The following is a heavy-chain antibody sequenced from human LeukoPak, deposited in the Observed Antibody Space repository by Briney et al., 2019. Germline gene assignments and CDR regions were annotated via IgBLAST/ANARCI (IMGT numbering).Heavy chain of an antibody. CDR1: GFTFSSYA. CDR2: ISSNGGST. V-gene: IGHV3-64D*09. J-gene: IGHJ4*02. Sequence: PGGSLRLSCSASGFTFSSYAMHWVAQAPGKGLEYVSAISSNGGSTYYADSVKGRFTISRDNSKNTLYLQMSSLRAEDTAVYYCVPHYDILTGSYYCAYLGQGTLVTVSS. D-gene: IGHD3-9*01. CDR3: VPHYDILTGSYYCAY.